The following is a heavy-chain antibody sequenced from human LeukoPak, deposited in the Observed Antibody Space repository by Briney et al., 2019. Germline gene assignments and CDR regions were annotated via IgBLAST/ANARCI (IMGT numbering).Heavy chain of an antibody. J-gene: IGHJ4*02. CDR3: ARRSIAALRFDY. CDR1: GYTFTSYG. Sequence: GASVKVSCKASGYTFTSYGISWVRQAPGQGLEWMGWINPNSGGTNYAQKFQGRVTMTRDTSISTAYMELSRLRSDDTAVYYCARRSIAALRFDYWGQGTLVTVSS. V-gene: IGHV1-2*02. CDR2: INPNSGGT. D-gene: IGHD6-6*01.